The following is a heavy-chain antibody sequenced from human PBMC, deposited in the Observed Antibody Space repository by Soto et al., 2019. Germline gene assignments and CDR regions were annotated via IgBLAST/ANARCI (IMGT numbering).Heavy chain of an antibody. D-gene: IGHD4-17*01. CDR3: AKVSTVTTYGYLEY. J-gene: IGHJ4*02. V-gene: IGHV3-23*01. CDR1: GFTFSSYA. Sequence: PGGSLRLSCAASGFTFSSYAMSWVRQAPGKGLEWVSGISGSGGSTYYADSVKGRFTISRDNSKNTLYLQMNSLRVEDTGVYYCAKVSTVTTYGYLEYWGQGSLVTVSS. CDR2: ISGSGGST.